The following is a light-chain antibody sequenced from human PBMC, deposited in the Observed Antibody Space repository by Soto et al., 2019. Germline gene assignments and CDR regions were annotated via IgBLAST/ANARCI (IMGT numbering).Light chain of an antibody. CDR3: QQYGMSPLT. J-gene: IGKJ3*01. V-gene: IGKV3-20*01. CDR2: GAS. Sequence: EIVLTQSPGTLSLSPGERATLSCRASQSVSSSYLAWYQQKPGQAPRLLIYGASSRATGIPDRFSGSGSGTDFTLTISRLEPEDFAVYYCQQYGMSPLTFGPGTKVDIE. CDR1: QSVSSSY.